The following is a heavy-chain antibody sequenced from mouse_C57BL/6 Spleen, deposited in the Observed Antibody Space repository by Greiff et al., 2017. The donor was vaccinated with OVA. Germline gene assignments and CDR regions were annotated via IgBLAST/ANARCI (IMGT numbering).Heavy chain of an antibody. D-gene: IGHD1-1*01. CDR3: ASGGSSFDYFDY. J-gene: IGHJ2*01. V-gene: IGHV1-52*01. CDR2: IDPSDSET. Sequence: QVQLQQPGAELVRPGSSVKLSCKASGYTFTSYWMHWVKQRPIQGLEWIGNIDPSDSETHYNQKFKDKATLTVDKSSSTAYMQLSSLTSEDSAVYYCASGGSSFDYFDYWGQGTTLTVSS. CDR1: GYTFTSYW.